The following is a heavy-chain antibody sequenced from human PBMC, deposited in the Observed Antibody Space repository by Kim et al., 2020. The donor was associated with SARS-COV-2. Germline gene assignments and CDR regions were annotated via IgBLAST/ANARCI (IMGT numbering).Heavy chain of an antibody. V-gene: IGHV5-51*01. CDR3: ARTNLIAAAGTEFDY. Sequence: PTFQGQVTISADKSISTAYLQWSSLKASDTAMYYCARTNLIAAAGTEFDYWGQGTLVTVSS. J-gene: IGHJ4*02. D-gene: IGHD6-13*01.